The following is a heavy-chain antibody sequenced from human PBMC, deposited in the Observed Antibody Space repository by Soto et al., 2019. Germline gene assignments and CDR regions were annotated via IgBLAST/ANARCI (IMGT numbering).Heavy chain of an antibody. Sequence: ASVNVSCKVSGYTLTELSMHWVRQAPGKGLEWMGGFDPEDGETIYAQKFQGRVTMTEDTSTDTAYMELSSLRSEDTAVYYCATILEYSSSYYFDYWGQGTLVTVSS. CDR3: ATILEYSSSYYFDY. CDR1: GYTLTELS. CDR2: FDPEDGET. V-gene: IGHV1-24*01. J-gene: IGHJ4*02. D-gene: IGHD6-6*01.